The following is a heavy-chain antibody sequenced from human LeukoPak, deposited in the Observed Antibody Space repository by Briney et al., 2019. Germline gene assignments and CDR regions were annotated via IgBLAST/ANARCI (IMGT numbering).Heavy chain of an antibody. CDR2: MNPNSGGT. CDR3: ARNKEGKSLDY. V-gene: IGHV1-2*02. Sequence: ASVKVSCKASGYTFTDYYIHWVRQAPGQGLGWMAWMNPNSGGTSYAQKFQGRVTMTRDTSISTAYMELSRLRFDDTAVYYCARNKEGKSLDYWGQGTLVTVSS. J-gene: IGHJ4*02. CDR1: GYTFTDYY.